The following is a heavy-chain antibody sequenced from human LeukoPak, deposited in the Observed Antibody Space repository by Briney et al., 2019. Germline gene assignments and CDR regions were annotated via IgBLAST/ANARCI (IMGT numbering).Heavy chain of an antibody. J-gene: IGHJ6*02. V-gene: IGHV4-34*01. Sequence: SETLSLTCAVYGGSFSGYYWSWIRQPPGKGLEWIGEINHGGSTNYNPSLKSRVTISVDTSKNQISLKLSSVTAADTAVYYCARVAVDGYFNSRYYYQYGMDVWSQGTTVTVSS. CDR1: GGSFSGYY. CDR3: ARVAVDGYFNSRYYYQYGMDV. D-gene: IGHD3-9*01. CDR2: INHGGST.